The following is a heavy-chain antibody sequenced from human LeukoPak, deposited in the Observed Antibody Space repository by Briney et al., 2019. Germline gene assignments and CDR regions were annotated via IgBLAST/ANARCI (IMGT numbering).Heavy chain of an antibody. CDR2: IYYSGST. V-gene: IGHV4-39*07. CDR3: ARGDIVLMVYAL. Sequence: SETLSLTCTVSGGSISSSSYYWGWIRQPPGKGLEWIGSIYYSGSTYYNPSLKSRVTISVDTSKNQFSLKLSSVTAADTAVYYCARGDIVLMVYALWGLGTLVTVSS. CDR1: GGSISSSSYY. J-gene: IGHJ4*02. D-gene: IGHD2-8*01.